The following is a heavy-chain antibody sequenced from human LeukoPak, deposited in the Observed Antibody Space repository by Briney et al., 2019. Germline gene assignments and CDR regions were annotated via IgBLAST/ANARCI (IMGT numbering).Heavy chain of an antibody. CDR3: ARDDGNYYDSSGPDAFDI. CDR2: IWYDGSNK. V-gene: IGHV3-33*01. J-gene: IGHJ3*02. Sequence: PGRSLRLSCAASGFTFSSYGMHWVRQAPGKGLEWVAVIWYDGSNKYYADSVKGRFTISRDNSKNTLYLQMNGLRAEDTAVYYCARDDGNYYDSSGPDAFDIWGQGTMVTVSS. CDR1: GFTFSSYG. D-gene: IGHD3-22*01.